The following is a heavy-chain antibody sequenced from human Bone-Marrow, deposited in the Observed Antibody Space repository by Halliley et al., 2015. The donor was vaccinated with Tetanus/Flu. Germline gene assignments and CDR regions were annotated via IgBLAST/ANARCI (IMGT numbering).Heavy chain of an antibody. V-gene: IGHV5-10-1*01. CDR2: INPRDANP. CDR3: TGGDGSGYYWDFEF. CDR1: GYSFTSYW. Sequence: QLVQSGAEVKKPGESLRISCQGSGYSFTSYWITWVRQMPGKGLEWMGTINPRDANPKYSPSFQGHVTISSGKSSSTTYLQWSSLMASDSAIYYCTGGDGSGYYWDFEFWGQGTLVTVSA. J-gene: IGHJ4*02. D-gene: IGHD3-22*01.